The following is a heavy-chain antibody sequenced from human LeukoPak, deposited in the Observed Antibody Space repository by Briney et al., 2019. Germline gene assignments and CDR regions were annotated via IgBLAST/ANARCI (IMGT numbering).Heavy chain of an antibody. CDR3: AKGTTDYGSGYGMDV. Sequence: PGGSLRLSCATSGFTFTDYAMNWVRQAPGKGLEWVSAISGIATGGNTYYRDSVKGQFTISRDNSKNMLHLEMNSLRAEDTAVYYCAKGTTDYGSGYGMDVWGKGTTVTVSS. CDR2: ISGIATGGNT. D-gene: IGHD3-10*01. CDR1: GFTFTDYA. J-gene: IGHJ6*04. V-gene: IGHV3-23*01.